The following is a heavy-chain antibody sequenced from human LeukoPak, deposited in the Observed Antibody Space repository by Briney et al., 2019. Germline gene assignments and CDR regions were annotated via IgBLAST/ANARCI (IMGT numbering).Heavy chain of an antibody. Sequence: SVKVSCKASGGTFSSYAISWVRQAPGQGLEWMGRIIPILGIANYAQKFQGRVTITADKSTSTAYMELSSLRSEDTAVYYCAVIVVVPAAKAYYYGMDVWGQGTTVTVSS. V-gene: IGHV1-69*04. CDR1: GGTFSSYA. J-gene: IGHJ6*02. CDR2: IIPILGIA. D-gene: IGHD2-2*01. CDR3: AVIVVVPAAKAYYYGMDV.